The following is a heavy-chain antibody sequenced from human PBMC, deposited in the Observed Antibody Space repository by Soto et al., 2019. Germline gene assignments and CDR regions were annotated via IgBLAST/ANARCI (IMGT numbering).Heavy chain of an antibody. V-gene: IGHV4-39*01. Sequence: SETLSLTCTVSGGSISSSSYYWGWIRQPPGKGLEWIENIYYSGSTYYNPSLKSRVTISVDTSKNQFSLKLSSVTAADTAVYYCASQASPYYYYGMDVWGQGTTVTVSS. J-gene: IGHJ6*02. CDR1: GGSISSSSYY. CDR3: ASQASPYYYYGMDV. CDR2: IYYSGST.